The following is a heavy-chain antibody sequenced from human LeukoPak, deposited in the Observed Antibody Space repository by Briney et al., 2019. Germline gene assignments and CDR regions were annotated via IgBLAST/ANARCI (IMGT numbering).Heavy chain of an antibody. CDR2: INHSGST. V-gene: IGHV4-34*01. D-gene: IGHD6-19*01. Sequence: SETLSLTCAVYGGSFSGYYWSWIRQPPGKGLEWIGEINHSGSTNYNPSLKSRVTISVDTSKNQFSLRLSSVTAADTAVYYCARRRAVAGTRPFDYWGQGTLVTVSS. J-gene: IGHJ4*02. CDR3: ARRRAVAGTRPFDY. CDR1: GGSFSGYY.